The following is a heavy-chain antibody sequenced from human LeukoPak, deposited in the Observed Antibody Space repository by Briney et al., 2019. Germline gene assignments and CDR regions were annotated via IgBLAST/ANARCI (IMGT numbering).Heavy chain of an antibody. CDR3: ARDVRSSSNTPIEADY. J-gene: IGHJ4*02. V-gene: IGHV3-53*01. CDR2: IYSGGST. CDR1: GFTVSSNY. D-gene: IGHD5-18*01. Sequence: PGGSLRLSCAASGFTVSSNYMSWVRQAPGKGLEWVSVIYSGGSTYYADSVKGRFTISRDNAKNSLYLQMNSLRDEDTAVYYCARDVRSSSNTPIEADYWGQGTLVTVSS.